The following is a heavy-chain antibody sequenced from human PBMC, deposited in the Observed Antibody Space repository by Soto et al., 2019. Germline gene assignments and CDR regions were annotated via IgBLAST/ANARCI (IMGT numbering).Heavy chain of an antibody. CDR3: ARGPFDYYGSGSYGAFDI. CDR2: VYHTGTT. CDR1: GVSSGDYY. Sequence: SETLSLTCTVSGVSSGDYYWSWVRQSPGKGPEWIGYVYHTGTTNYNPSLKSRVTMSLDTSKNQFSLKLSSVTAADTAVYYCARGPFDYYGSGSYGAFDIWGQGTMVTVSS. J-gene: IGHJ3*02. V-gene: IGHV4-59*12. D-gene: IGHD3-10*01.